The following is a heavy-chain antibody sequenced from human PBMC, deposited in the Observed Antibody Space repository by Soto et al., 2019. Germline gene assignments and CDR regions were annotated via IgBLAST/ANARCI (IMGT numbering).Heavy chain of an antibody. J-gene: IGHJ6*02. V-gene: IGHV1-2*04. CDR1: GYTFTGYY. CDR3: AREAGFPYYYGMDV. CDR2: INPNSGGT. Sequence: ASVKVSCKASGYTFTGYYMHCVRQAPGQGLEWMGWINPNSGGTNYAQKFQGWVTMTRDTSISTAYMELSRLRSDDTAVYYCAREAGFPYYYGMDVWGQGTTVTVSS. D-gene: IGHD6-19*01.